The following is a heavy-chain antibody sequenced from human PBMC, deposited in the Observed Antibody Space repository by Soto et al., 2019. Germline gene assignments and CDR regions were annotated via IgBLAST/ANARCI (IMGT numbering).Heavy chain of an antibody. CDR3: ARGASCTSTSCYDYFHYGMDV. CDR1: GYTFTSHG. D-gene: IGHD2-2*01. V-gene: IGHV1-18*01. Sequence: GPSVKVSCKASGYTFTSHGITWVRQAPGQGLEWMGWISTYNGNTNYAQKLQGRVTLTTDTSTSTAYMELRSLRSDDAAVYYCARGASCTSTSCYDYFHYGMDVWGQGTTVTVSS. CDR2: ISTYNGNT. J-gene: IGHJ6*02.